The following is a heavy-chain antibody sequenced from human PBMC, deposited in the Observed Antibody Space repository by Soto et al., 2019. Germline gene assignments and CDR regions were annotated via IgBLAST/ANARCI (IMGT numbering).Heavy chain of an antibody. CDR2: IYYSGST. V-gene: IGHV4-30-4*02. J-gene: IGHJ4*02. CDR3: ARSVGYRSGWWPYYFDY. D-gene: IGHD6-19*01. Sequence: SDILSLTCPFSGVSRSSGYDYWRWIRQPPGKGLEWIGYIYYSGSTYYNPSLKSRVTISLDRSKNQFSLRLNSVTAADTAVFYCARSVGYRSGWWPYYFDYWGQGDLVTVS. CDR1: GVSRSSGYDY.